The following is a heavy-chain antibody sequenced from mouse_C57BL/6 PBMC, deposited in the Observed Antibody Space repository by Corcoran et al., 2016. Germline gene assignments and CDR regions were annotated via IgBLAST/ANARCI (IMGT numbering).Heavy chain of an antibody. CDR1: GYTFTTYG. D-gene: IGHD1-1*01. Sequence: QIQLVQSGPELKKPGETVKISCKASGYTFTTYGMSWVKQAPGKGLKWMGWINTYSGVPTYADDFKGRFAFSLETSASTAYLQINNLKNEDTATYFCASVITTVVATRYFDVWGTGTTVTVSS. CDR3: ASVITTVVATRYFDV. CDR2: INTYSGVP. J-gene: IGHJ1*03. V-gene: IGHV9-3*01.